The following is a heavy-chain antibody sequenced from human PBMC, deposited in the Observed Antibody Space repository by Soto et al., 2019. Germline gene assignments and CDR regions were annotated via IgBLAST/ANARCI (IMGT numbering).Heavy chain of an antibody. CDR2: ISGSGSVI. CDR1: GLTFNSYE. Sequence: PGGSLRLSCEGSGLTFNSYEMNWVRQAPGKGLEWISYISGSGSVIYYADSVKGRFTISRDNAKNSLYLQMISLRAEDTAVYYCARERCGGDCSVVDAFDIWGQGTMVTVSS. V-gene: IGHV3-48*03. J-gene: IGHJ3*02. CDR3: ARERCGGDCSVVDAFDI. D-gene: IGHD2-21*02.